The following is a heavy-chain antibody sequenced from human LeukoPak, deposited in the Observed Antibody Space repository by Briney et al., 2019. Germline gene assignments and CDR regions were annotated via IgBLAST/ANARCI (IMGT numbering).Heavy chain of an antibody. V-gene: IGHV1-69*13. CDR2: IIPIFGTA. J-gene: IGHJ4*02. CDR3: ATRPTYYYDSSGYYYGPLDY. CDR1: GYTFTSYG. Sequence: ASVKVSCKASGYTFTSYGISWVRQAPGQGLEWMGGIIPIFGTANYAQKFQGRVTITADESTSTAYMELSSLRSEDTAVYYCATRPTYYYDSSGYYYGPLDYWGQGTLVTVSS. D-gene: IGHD3-22*01.